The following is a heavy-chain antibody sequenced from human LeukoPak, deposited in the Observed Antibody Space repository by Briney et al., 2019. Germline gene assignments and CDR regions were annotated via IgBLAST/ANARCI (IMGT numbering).Heavy chain of an antibody. J-gene: IGHJ4*02. Sequence: PSEPLSLTCAVSGYSISSGYYWGWIRQPPGKGLEWIGSIYHSGSTYYNPSLKSRVTISVDTSKNQFSLKLSSVTAADTAVYYCASIVVVPAAISTFDYWGQGTLVTVSS. CDR2: IYHSGST. CDR1: GYSISSGYY. V-gene: IGHV4-38-2*01. CDR3: ASIVVVPAAISTFDY. D-gene: IGHD2-2*02.